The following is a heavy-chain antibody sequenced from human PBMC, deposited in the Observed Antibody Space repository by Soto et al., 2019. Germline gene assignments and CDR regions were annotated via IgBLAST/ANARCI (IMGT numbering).Heavy chain of an antibody. V-gene: IGHV4-59*01. CDR2: IFSSGSP. CDR3: ARVAGISYYNHMDV. CDR1: GVSLKTYY. Sequence: QVHLQESGPGLVRPSETLSLTCTVSGVSLKTYYWSWIRLPPGGGLEWIGYIFSSGSPHYNPSLRSRVTMSVETSNQQFSLKMSSVTAADTAVYYCARVAGISYYNHMDVWGKGTTVTVSS. D-gene: IGHD1-20*01. J-gene: IGHJ6*03.